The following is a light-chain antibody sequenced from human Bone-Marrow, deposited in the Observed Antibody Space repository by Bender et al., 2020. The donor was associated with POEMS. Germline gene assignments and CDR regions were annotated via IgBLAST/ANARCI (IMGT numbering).Light chain of an antibody. J-gene: IGLJ3*02. V-gene: IGLV1-44*01. Sequence: QSVLTQPPSASGTPGQRVTISCSGSSSNIGTNPVNWYQHHPGTAPELMIYEDNKRPSGVSNRFSGSKSGNTASLAISGLQSEDEADYYCAAWEDSLNGWVFGGGTKLTVL. CDR2: EDN. CDR1: SSNIGTNP. CDR3: AAWEDSLNGWV.